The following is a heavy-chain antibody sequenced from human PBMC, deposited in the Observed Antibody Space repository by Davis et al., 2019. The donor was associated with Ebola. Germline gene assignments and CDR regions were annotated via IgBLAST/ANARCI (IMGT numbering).Heavy chain of an antibody. V-gene: IGHV3-21*01. CDR3: ARDRVAGYGDYGGIINYYYYGMDV. Sequence: GESLKISCAASGFTFSSYSMNWVRQAPGKGLEWVSSISSSSSYIYYADSVKGRFTISRDNAKNSLYLQMNSLRAEDTAVYYCARDRVAGYGDYGGIINYYYYGMDVWGQGTTVTVSS. D-gene: IGHD4-17*01. J-gene: IGHJ6*02. CDR1: GFTFSSYS. CDR2: ISSSSSYI.